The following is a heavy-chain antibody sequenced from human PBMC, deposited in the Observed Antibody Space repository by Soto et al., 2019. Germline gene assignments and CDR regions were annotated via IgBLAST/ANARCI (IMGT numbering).Heavy chain of an antibody. CDR2: INPNSGGT. D-gene: IGHD6-13*01. J-gene: IGHJ6*02. V-gene: IGHV1-2*04. CDR3: ARGLYSSTRIYGMDV. Sequence: ASVKVSCKASGYTFTGYYMHWVRQAPGQGLEWMGWINPNSGGTNYAQKFQGWVTMTRDTSISTAYMELSRLRSDDTAVYYCARGLYSSTRIYGMDVWGQGNTVTVSS. CDR1: GYTFTGYY.